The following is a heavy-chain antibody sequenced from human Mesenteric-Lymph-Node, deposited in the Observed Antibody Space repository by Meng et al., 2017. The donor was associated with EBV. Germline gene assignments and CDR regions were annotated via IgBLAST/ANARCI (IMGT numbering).Heavy chain of an antibody. D-gene: IGHD6-13*01. Sequence: VQPLQVGNEVKKPGASVKVSCKASGYSFSDYGISWVRQAPGQGLEWMGWINTNSGNPTYAQGFTGRFVFSLDTSVSTAYLQISNLKSEDTAVYFCVRDPTKVAAAASLDYWGQGTLVTVSS. CDR1: GYSFSDYG. J-gene: IGHJ4*02. CDR2: INTNSGNP. V-gene: IGHV7-4-1*02. CDR3: VRDPTKVAAAASLDY.